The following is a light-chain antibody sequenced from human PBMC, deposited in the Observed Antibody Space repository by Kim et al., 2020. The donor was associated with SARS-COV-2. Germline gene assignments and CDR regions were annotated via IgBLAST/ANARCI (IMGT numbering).Light chain of an antibody. CDR3: QAWDSSSYV. CDR1: KLGDKY. Sequence: VSPGQTASITCSGDKLGDKYACWYQQKPGQSPVQVIYQDSKLPSGIPERFSGSNSGNTATLNLSATQAMDEADYYCQAWDSSSYVFGTGTKVTVL. J-gene: IGLJ1*01. V-gene: IGLV3-1*01. CDR2: QDS.